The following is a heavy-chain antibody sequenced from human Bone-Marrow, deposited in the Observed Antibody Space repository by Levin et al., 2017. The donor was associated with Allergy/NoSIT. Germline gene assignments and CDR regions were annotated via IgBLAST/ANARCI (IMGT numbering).Heavy chain of an antibody. D-gene: IGHD3-10*01. CDR3: AKMYYGSGTYGWFDS. CDR1: GATFRDHG. V-gene: IGHV3-23*01. CDR2: IRATGSHT. Sequence: PGGSLRLSCVVSGATFRDHGMSWVRQSPGKGLEWVATIRATGSHTHYADSVRGRFTISRDSSKNTVYLQMDSLRADDTAVYYCAKMYYGSGTYGWFDSWGQGTLVTVSS. J-gene: IGHJ5*01.